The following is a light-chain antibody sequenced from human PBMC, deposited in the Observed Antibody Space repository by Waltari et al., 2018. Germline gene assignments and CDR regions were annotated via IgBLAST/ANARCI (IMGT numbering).Light chain of an antibody. CDR2: AAS. CDR3: QQSYSTPWT. CDR1: QSISSY. Sequence: DIQMTQSPSSLSASVGDRVTITCRASQSISSYLNWYQQKPGKAPKLPPYAASSLQSGVASRFSGSGSVTDFTLTISSLQPEDFATYYCQQSYSTPWTFGQGTKVEIK. J-gene: IGKJ1*01. V-gene: IGKV1-39*01.